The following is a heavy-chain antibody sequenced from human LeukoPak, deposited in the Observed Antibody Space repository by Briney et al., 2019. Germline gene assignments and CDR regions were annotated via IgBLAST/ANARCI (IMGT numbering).Heavy chain of an antibody. D-gene: IGHD2-21*02. Sequence: GGSLRLSCAASGFTFVDYALHWVRQPPGKGLEWVSLISGVGGSTYYADSVKGLFTISRDNSKNSLYLQMNSLRTEDTALYYCAKDRTYCGGDCFYSGDGYYFDYWGQGTLVTVSS. CDR3: AKDRTYCGGDCFYSGDGYYFDY. J-gene: IGHJ4*02. V-gene: IGHV3-43*02. CDR2: ISGVGGST. CDR1: GFTFVDYA.